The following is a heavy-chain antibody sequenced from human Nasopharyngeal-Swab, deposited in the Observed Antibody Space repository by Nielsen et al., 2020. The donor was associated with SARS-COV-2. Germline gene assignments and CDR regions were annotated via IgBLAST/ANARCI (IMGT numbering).Heavy chain of an antibody. D-gene: IGHD6-6*01. CDR2: ISNSGST. V-gene: IGHV4-30-4*01. Sequence: SETLSLTCTVSGGSIGSGDSSWSWIRQTPGKGLEWIGYISNSGSTYYNPSLKSRVTILQDTSKNQFSLRLTSVTAADTAVYYCAREFGSSLYYYYYYYMDVWGKGTTVTVSS. CDR1: GGSIGSGDSS. CDR3: AREFGSSLYYYYYYYMDV. J-gene: IGHJ6*03.